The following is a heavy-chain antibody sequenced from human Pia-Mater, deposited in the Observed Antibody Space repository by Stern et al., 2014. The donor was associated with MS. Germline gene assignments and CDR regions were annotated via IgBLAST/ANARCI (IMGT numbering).Heavy chain of an antibody. Sequence: VKLEESGAEVKKPGASVKVSCKTSGYIFTGYYIHWVRKAPGQGLEWMGWINPNTGGTKYAQKFQGKVTMSRDTSISTAYVELSSLTSDDTAVYYCARDQRGITIFGVVTDYYYLGMDVWGQGTTVTVSS. CDR2: INPNTGGT. CDR3: ARDQRGITIFGVVTDYYYLGMDV. D-gene: IGHD3-3*01. CDR1: GYIFTGYY. J-gene: IGHJ6*02. V-gene: IGHV1-2*02.